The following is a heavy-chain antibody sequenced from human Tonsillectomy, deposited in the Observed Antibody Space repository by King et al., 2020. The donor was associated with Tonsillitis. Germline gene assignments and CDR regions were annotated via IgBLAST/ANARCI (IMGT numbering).Heavy chain of an antibody. V-gene: IGHV4-39*01. CDR2: IYYSGST. CDR3: ARAYYDFSSGYSGNWIDS. CDR1: GGTISSSGYY. J-gene: IGHJ5*01. Sequence: LQLQESGPGLVKPSETLSLTCSVSGGTISSSGYYWGWIRQPPGKGLEWIGSIYYSGSTYYNPSLKSRVTISVDTSKNQLSLKLSSVTAADTSMYYCARAYYDFSSGYSGNWIDSWGQGIQVTVSS. D-gene: IGHD3-3*01.